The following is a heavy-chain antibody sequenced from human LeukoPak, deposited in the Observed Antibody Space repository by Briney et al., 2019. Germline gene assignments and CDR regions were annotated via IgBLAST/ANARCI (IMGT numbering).Heavy chain of an antibody. V-gene: IGHV4-34*01. Sequence: SETLSLTCAVYGGSFSGYYWSWIRQPPGKGLEWIGEINHSGSTNYNPSLKSRVTISVDTSKNQFSPKLSSVTAADTAVYYCARQRTYYYGSGEYYFDYWGQGTLVTVSS. CDR2: INHSGST. D-gene: IGHD3-10*01. J-gene: IGHJ4*02. CDR1: GGSFSGYY. CDR3: ARQRTYYYGSGEYYFDY.